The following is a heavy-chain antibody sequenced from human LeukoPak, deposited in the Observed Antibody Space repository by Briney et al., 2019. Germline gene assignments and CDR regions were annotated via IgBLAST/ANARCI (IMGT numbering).Heavy chain of an antibody. CDR2: IRYTGTT. V-gene: IGHV4-59*08. CDR3: ATNRVGTYDRPFDI. J-gene: IGHJ3*02. CDR1: GGSINSHY. D-gene: IGHD1-26*01. Sequence: PSETLSLTCIVSGGSINSHYWSWIRQPPGKGLEWIGDIRYTGTTKYNPSVKSRVTISIDTSKNQFSLELSSVTATDTAVYFCATNRVGTYDRPFDIWGQGTMVTVSS.